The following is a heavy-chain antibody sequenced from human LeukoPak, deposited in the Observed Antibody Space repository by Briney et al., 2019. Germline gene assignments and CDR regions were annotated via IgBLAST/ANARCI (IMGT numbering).Heavy chain of an antibody. D-gene: IGHD4-23*01. V-gene: IGHV2-5*02. J-gene: IGHJ4*02. CDR3: AHTTLVTALSDEKTFDY. CDR1: GFSLSSSGVG. Sequence: SGPTLVNPTQTLTLTCTFSGFSLSSSGVGVGWIRQPPGKALEWLALIYWDDDKRYSPSLKSRLTITKDTSKNQVVLIMTNLDPVDTATYYCAHTTLVTALSDEKTFDYWGQGTLLTVSS. CDR2: IYWDDDK.